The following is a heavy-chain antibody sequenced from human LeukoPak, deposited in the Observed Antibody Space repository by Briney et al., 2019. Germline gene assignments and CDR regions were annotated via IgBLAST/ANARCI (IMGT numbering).Heavy chain of an antibody. CDR3: ARDRARGARNAFDI. J-gene: IGHJ3*02. Sequence: GGSLRLSCVASGFTFSSYAMSWVRQAPGKGLEWVSAISGSGGSTYYADSVKGRFTISRDNAKNSLYLQMNSLRAEDTAVYYCARDRARGARNAFDIWGQGTMVTVSS. V-gene: IGHV3-23*01. CDR2: ISGSGGST. CDR1: GFTFSSYA. D-gene: IGHD3-10*01.